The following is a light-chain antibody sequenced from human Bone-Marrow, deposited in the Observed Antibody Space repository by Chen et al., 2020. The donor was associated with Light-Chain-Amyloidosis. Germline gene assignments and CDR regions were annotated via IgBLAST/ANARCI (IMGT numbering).Light chain of an antibody. CDR2: RDT. CDR3: QSADSSGTYEVI. Sequence: SHLLTPPPSVSVAPGQTARITCSGDDLPTKYAYWYQQKPGQAPVLVIHRDTERPSGISERFSGSSSGTTATLTISGVQAEDEADYHCQSADSSGTYEVIFGGGTKLTVL. V-gene: IGLV3-25*03. J-gene: IGLJ2*01. CDR1: DLPTKY.